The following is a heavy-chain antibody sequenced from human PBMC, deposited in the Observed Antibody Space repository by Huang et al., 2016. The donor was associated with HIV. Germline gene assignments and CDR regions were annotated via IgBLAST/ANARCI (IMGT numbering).Heavy chain of an antibody. V-gene: IGHV4-59*11. D-gene: IGHD2-15*01. CDR3: ARDRRHCSGGSCYYSDY. J-gene: IGHJ4*01. Sequence: QVQLQESGPGLVKPSETLSLTCSVSGGSISSHYWSWIRQPPGKGLEWIGSIYYSGVSNYSPSLKSRVFISVDTSRKQFALKLSSGTAADTAVYYCARDRRHCSGGSCYYSDYWGHGTLVTVSS. CDR1: GGSISSHY. CDR2: IYYSGVS.